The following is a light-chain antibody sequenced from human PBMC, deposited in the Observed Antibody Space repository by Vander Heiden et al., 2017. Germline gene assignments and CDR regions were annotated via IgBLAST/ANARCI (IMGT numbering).Light chain of an antibody. J-gene: IGKJ5*01. CDR1: HGSSSY. CDR3: QQYYSYPIT. Sequence: AIRITQSPSSLSASTGDRVNITCRASHGSSSYLAWYQQKAGKATKLLNDAASTFQSGVPRRFSSSGCGTDFTLTISWLQSEDFANYYCQQYYSYPITFGHGTRLEIK. V-gene: IGKV1-8*01. CDR2: AAS.